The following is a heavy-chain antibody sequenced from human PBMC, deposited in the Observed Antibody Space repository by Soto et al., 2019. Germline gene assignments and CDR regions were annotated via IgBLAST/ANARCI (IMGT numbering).Heavy chain of an antibody. D-gene: IGHD2-2*01. V-gene: IGHV1-69*02. Sequence: GASVEVSCKASGGTFSSYTISWVRQAPGQGLEWMGRIIPILGIANYAQKFQGRVTITADKSTSTAYMELSSLRSEDTAVYYCARCPAARYCSSTSCPRPELRFDPWGQGTLVTVSS. CDR2: IIPILGIA. J-gene: IGHJ5*02. CDR3: ARCPAARYCSSTSCPRPELRFDP. CDR1: GGTFSSYT.